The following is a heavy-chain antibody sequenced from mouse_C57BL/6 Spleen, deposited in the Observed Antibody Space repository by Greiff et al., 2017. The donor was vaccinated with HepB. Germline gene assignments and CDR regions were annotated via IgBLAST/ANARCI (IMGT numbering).Heavy chain of an antibody. CDR2: IYPGDGDT. CDR1: GYAFSSYW. V-gene: IGHV1-80*01. CDR3: ARGSYYWYFDV. J-gene: IGHJ1*03. D-gene: IGHD1-1*02. Sequence: VHLVESGAELVKPGASVKISCKASGYAFSSYWMNWVKQRPGKGLEWIGQIYPGDGDTNYNGKFKGKATLTADKSSSTAYMQLSSLTSEDSAVYFCARGSYYWYFDVWGTGTTVTVSS.